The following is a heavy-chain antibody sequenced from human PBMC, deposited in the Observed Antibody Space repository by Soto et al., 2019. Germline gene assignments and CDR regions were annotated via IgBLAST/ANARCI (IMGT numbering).Heavy chain of an antibody. CDR2: IIPIFGTA. J-gene: IGHJ5*02. V-gene: IGHV1-69*13. Sequence: GASVKVSCKASGGTFSSYAISWVRQAPGQGLEWMGGIIPIFGTANYAQKFQGRVTITADESTSTAYMELSSLRSEDTAVYYCARCGSWSHYGSGSYWNNWFDPWGQGTLVTVSS. D-gene: IGHD3-10*01. CDR1: GGTFSSYA. CDR3: ARCGSWSHYGSGSYWNNWFDP.